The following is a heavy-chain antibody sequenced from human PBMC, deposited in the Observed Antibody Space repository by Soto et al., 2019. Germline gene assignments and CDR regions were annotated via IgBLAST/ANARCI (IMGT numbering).Heavy chain of an antibody. CDR1: GFTFSSYE. V-gene: IGHV3-48*03. J-gene: IGHJ4*02. Sequence: GGSLRLSCAASGFTFSSYEMNWVRQAPGKGLEWVSYISSSGSTIYYADSVKGRFTISRDNAKNSLYLQMNSLRAEDTAVYYCARSPRWLQFPTFDYWGQGTLVTVSS. CDR3: ARSPRWLQFPTFDY. D-gene: IGHD5-12*01. CDR2: ISSSGSTI.